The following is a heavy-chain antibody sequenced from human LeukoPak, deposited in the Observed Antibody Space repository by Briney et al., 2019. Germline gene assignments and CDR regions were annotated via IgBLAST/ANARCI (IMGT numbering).Heavy chain of an antibody. V-gene: IGHV4-59*01. CDR2: IYYSGST. J-gene: IGHJ6*02. CDR3: ARDRSDYGDSEDYYYGMDV. D-gene: IGHD4-17*01. Sequence: SQTLSLTCTVSGGSISSYYWSWIRQPPGKGLEWIGYIYYSGSTNYNPSLKSRVTISVDTSKNQFSLKLSSVTAADTAVYYCARDRSDYGDSEDYYYGMDVWGQGTTVTVSS. CDR1: GGSISSYY.